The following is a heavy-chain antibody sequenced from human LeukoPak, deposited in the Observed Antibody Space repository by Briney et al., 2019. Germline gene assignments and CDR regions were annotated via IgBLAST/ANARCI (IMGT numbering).Heavy chain of an antibody. CDR1: GYSISSGYY. CDR3: AKNPYEYYFDY. J-gene: IGHJ4*02. CDR2: IYHSGST. D-gene: IGHD5-12*01. Sequence: SETLSLTCTVSGYSISSGYYWGWIRQPPGKGLEWIGSIYHSGSTYYNPSLKSRVTISIDTSKNQFSLKLSSVTAADTAVYYCAKNPYEYYFDYWGQGTLVTVSS. V-gene: IGHV4-38-2*02.